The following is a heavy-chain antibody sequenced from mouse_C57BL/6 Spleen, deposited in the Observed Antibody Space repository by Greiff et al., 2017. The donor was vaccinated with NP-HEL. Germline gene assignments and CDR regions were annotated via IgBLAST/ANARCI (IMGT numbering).Heavy chain of an antibody. CDR3: TRSYGSSGYWYFDV. CDR1: GYTFTDYE. Sequence: VQLQQSGAELVRPGASVTLSCKASGYTFTDYEMHWVKQTPVHGLEWIGAIDPETGGTAYNQKFKGKAILTADKSSSTAYMALRSLTSEDSAVYYCTRSYGSSGYWYFDVWGTGTTVTVSS. J-gene: IGHJ1*03. V-gene: IGHV1-15*01. D-gene: IGHD1-1*01. CDR2: IDPETGGT.